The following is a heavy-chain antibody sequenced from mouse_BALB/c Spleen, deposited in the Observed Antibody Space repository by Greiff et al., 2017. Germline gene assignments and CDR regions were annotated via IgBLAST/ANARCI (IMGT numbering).Heavy chain of an antibody. CDR3: ARLWLRRGPDY. Sequence: QLQQSGPELVKPGASVKISCKASGYTFTDYNMHWVKQSHGKSLEWIGYIYPYNGGTGYNQKFKSKATLTVDNSSSTAYMELRSLTSEDSAVYYCARLWLRRGPDYWGQGTTLTVSS. V-gene: IGHV1S29*02. CDR2: IYPYNGGT. D-gene: IGHD2-2*01. J-gene: IGHJ2*01. CDR1: GYTFTDYN.